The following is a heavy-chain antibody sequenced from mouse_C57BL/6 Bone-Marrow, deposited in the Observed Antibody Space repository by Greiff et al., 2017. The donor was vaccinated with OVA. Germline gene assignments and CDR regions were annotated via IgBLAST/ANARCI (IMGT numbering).Heavy chain of an antibody. CDR3: ARPIYYYGSRPYYFDY. V-gene: IGHV1-50*01. J-gene: IGHJ2*01. CDR2: IDPSDSYT. CDR1: GYTFTSYW. D-gene: IGHD1-1*01. Sequence: QVHVKQSGAELVKPGASVKLSCKASGYTFTSYWMQWVKQRPGQGLEWIGEIDPSDSYTNYNQKFKGKATLTVDTSSSTAYMQLCSLTSEDSAVYYCARPIYYYGSRPYYFDYWGQGTTLTVSS.